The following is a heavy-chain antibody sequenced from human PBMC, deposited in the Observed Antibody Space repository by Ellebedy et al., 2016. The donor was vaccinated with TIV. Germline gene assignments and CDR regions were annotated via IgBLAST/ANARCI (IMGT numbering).Heavy chain of an antibody. D-gene: IGHD2-15*01. CDR3: AREVVVDY. Sequence: PGGSLRLSCAASGFTFSSYSMNWVRQAPGKGLEWVSSISSSSSYINYADSVKGRFTISRDNAKNSLYLQMNSLRAEDTAVYYCAREVVVDYWGQGTLVTVSS. V-gene: IGHV3-21*01. J-gene: IGHJ4*02. CDR2: ISSSSSYI. CDR1: GFTFSSYS.